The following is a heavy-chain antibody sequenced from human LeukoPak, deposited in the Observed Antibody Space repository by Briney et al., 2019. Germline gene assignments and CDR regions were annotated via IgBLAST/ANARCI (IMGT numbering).Heavy chain of an antibody. J-gene: IGHJ4*02. CDR3: ARDSGSGSYSGY. V-gene: IGHV3-74*01. CDR1: GFTFSTYW. D-gene: IGHD3-10*01. CDR2: INTDGSGT. Sequence: QPGGSLRLSCAASGFTFSTYWMHWVRQGPGKGLVWVSRINTDGSGTSHADSVKGRFTISRDNAKNTLYLQMNSLRAEDTAVYYCARDSGSGSYSGYWGLGTLVTVSS.